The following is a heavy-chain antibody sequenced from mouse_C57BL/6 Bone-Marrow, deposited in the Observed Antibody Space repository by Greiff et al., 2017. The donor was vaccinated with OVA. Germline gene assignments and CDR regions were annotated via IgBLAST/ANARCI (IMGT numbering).Heavy chain of an antibody. CDR1: GFTFSSYG. CDR2: ISSGGSYT. J-gene: IGHJ2*01. Sequence: EVHLVESGGDLVKPGGSLKLSCAASGFTFSSYGMSWVRQTPDKRLEWVATISSGGSYTYYPDSVKGRFTISRDNAKNTLYLQMSSLKSEDTAMYYGARQYYGSSDYWGQGTTLTVSS. CDR3: ARQYYGSSDY. V-gene: IGHV5-6*01. D-gene: IGHD1-1*01.